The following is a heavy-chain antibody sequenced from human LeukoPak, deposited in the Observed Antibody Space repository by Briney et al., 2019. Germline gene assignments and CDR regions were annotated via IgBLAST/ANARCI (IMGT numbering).Heavy chain of an antibody. D-gene: IGHD2-2*03. CDR1: GGTFSSYT. Sequence: ASVKVSCKASGGTFSSYTISWVRQAPGQGLEWMGRTIPILGIANYAQKFQGRVTITADKSTSTAYMELSSLRSEDTAVYYCATGYCSSTSCLYFDYWGQGTLVTVSS. CDR2: TIPILGIA. J-gene: IGHJ4*02. CDR3: ATGYCSSTSCLYFDY. V-gene: IGHV1-69*02.